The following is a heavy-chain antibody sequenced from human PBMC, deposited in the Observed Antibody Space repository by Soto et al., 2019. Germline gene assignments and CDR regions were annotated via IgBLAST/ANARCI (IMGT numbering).Heavy chain of an antibody. D-gene: IGHD3-10*01. CDR1: GFTFTSSA. V-gene: IGHV1-58*01. CDR2: IVVGSGNT. J-gene: IGHJ4*02. CDR3: AAITMVRGPIDY. Sequence: SVKVSCKASGFTFTSSAVQWVRQARGQRLEWIGWIVVGSGNTNYAQKFQERVTITRDMSTSTAYMELSSLRSEDTAVYYCAAITMVRGPIDYWGQGTLVTVSS.